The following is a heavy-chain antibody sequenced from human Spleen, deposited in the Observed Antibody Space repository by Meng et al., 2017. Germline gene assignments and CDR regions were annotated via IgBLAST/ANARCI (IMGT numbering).Heavy chain of an antibody. Sequence: ELKESGPGLVKPSETLSLTCTVSGGSISTYYWSWIRQPPGKGLEWIGYIYYSGTTNYNPALQSRVTISVDTAKNQFSLNLSSLTAADTAVYYCARDREKWGSGSWYFALWGRGTLVTVSS. V-gene: IGHV4-59*01. CDR2: IYYSGTT. J-gene: IGHJ2*01. CDR1: GGSISTYY. CDR3: ARDREKWGSGSWYFAL. D-gene: IGHD1-26*01.